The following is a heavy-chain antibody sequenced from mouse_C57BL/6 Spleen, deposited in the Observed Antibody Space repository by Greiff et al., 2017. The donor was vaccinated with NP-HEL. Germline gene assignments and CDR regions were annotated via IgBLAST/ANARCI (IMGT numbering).Heavy chain of an antibody. V-gene: IGHV1-69*01. CDR2: IDPSDSYT. CDR3: ASYGSSSWFAY. D-gene: IGHD1-1*01. Sequence: VQLQQPGAELVMPGASVKLSCKASGYTFTSYWMHWVKQRPGQGLEWIGEIDPSDSYTNYNQKFKGESTLTVDKSSSTAYMQLSSLTSEDSAVYYCASYGSSSWFAYWGQGTLVTVSA. J-gene: IGHJ3*01. CDR1: GYTFTSYW.